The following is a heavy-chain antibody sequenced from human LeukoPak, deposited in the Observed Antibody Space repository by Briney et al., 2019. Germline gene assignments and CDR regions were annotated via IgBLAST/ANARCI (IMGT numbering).Heavy chain of an antibody. CDR1: GLRFSGYG. D-gene: IGHD1-26*01. CDR2: ISSSGDT. J-gene: IGHJ4*02. V-gene: IGHV3-48*02. Sequence: TGGSLRLSCAASGLRFSGYGMNWVRQAPGKGLEWASFISSSGDTSYADSVKGRFTISRDNAKNSLLLPMNSLRDEDTAVYYCASGPLGWSDYWGQGALVTVSS. CDR3: ASGPLGWSDY.